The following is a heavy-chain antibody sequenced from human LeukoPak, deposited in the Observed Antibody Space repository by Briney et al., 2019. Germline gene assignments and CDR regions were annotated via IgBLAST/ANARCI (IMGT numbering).Heavy chain of an antibody. Sequence: GGSLRLSCAASGFTVSSNYMSWVRQAPGKGLEWVSVIYSGGSTYYADSVKGRFTISRDNSKNTLYLQMNSLRAEDTAVYYCARGGDYYDSSGYPSGYLDYWGQGTLVTVSS. D-gene: IGHD3-22*01. J-gene: IGHJ4*02. CDR2: IYSGGST. CDR1: GFTVSSNY. V-gene: IGHV3-53*01. CDR3: ARGGDYYDSSGYPSGYLDY.